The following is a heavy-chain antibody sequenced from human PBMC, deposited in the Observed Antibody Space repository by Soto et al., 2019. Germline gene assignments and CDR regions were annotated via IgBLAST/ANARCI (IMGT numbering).Heavy chain of an antibody. D-gene: IGHD7-27*01. J-gene: IGHJ4*02. CDR2: IYYSGIA. CDR3: ARVSLTYYFDY. Sequence: QVQLQESGPGLVKPSETLSLTCTVSGDSVSSPNYYWTWIRQPPGKGLECIGYIYYSGIANYSPSLKSRVTISLDTSKNQFSLKLSSVTAADTAMYYCARVSLTYYFDYWGQGTLVTVSS. V-gene: IGHV4-61*01. CDR1: GDSVSSPNYY.